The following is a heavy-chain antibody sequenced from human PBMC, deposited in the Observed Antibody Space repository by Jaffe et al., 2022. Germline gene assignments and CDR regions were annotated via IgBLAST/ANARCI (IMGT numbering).Heavy chain of an antibody. CDR2: ISSSSTYI. J-gene: IGHJ4*02. CDR3: ASANRDGDYPQFLNYFDS. V-gene: IGHV3-21*01. CDR1: GFTFSDYS. D-gene: IGHD4-17*01. Sequence: EVQLVESGGGLVKPGGSLRLSCAASGFTFSDYSMNWVRQAPGKGLEWVSSISSSSTYIYYADSVRGRLTISRDNARNSLYLQMNSLRPEDTAVYYCASANRDGDYPQFLNYFDSWGQGTLVTVSS.